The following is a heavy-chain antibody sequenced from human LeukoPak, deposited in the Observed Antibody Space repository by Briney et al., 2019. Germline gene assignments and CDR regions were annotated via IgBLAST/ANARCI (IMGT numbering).Heavy chain of an antibody. CDR1: GFTFSSQS. J-gene: IGHJ4*02. CDR2: ITSSSSYI. CDR3: ARAYYGSGSYYVDY. V-gene: IGHV3-21*01. D-gene: IGHD3-10*01. Sequence: PGGSLRLSCAASGFTFSSQSMNWVRQAPGKGLEWVSSITSSSSYIYYAVSVKGRFTISRDNAKSSLYLQMNSLRAEDTAVYYCARAYYGSGSYYVDYWGQGTLVTVSS.